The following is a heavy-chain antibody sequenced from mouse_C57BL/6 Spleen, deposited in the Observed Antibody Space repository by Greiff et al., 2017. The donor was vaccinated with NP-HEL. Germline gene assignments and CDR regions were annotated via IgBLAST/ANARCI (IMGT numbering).Heavy chain of an antibody. D-gene: IGHD2-1*01. CDR1: GYAFSSSW. J-gene: IGHJ2*01. V-gene: IGHV1-82*01. CDR3: ERRGDGNFYFDY. Sequence: QVQLQQSGPELVKPGASVKISCKASGYAFSSSWMNWVKQRPGKGLEWIGRIYPGDGDTNYNGKFKGKATLTADKSSSTAYMQLSSLTSEDSAVYFCERRGDGNFYFDYWGQGTTLTVSS. CDR2: IYPGDGDT.